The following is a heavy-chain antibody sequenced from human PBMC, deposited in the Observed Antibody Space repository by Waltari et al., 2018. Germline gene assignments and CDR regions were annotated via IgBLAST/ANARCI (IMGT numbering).Heavy chain of an antibody. Sequence: EVQLVESGGGLVQPGRSLRLSCAAYGFAFDDYAMHWVRQAPGKGLEWVSGISWNSGSIGYADSVKGRFTISRDNAKNSLYLQMNSLRAEDTALYYCAKALGEWWAAGTETNAEYFQHWGQGTLVTVSS. CDR1: GFAFDDYA. J-gene: IGHJ1*01. CDR2: ISWNSGSI. D-gene: IGHD2-15*01. V-gene: IGHV3-9*01. CDR3: AKALGEWWAAGTETNAEYFQH.